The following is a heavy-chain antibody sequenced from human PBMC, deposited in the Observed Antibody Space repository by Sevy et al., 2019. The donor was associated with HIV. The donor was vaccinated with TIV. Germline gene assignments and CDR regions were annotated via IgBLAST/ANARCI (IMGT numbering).Heavy chain of an antibody. D-gene: IGHD5-18*01. V-gene: IGHV3-15*01. J-gene: IGHJ4*02. CDR1: GFTFTNTW. CDR2: IKSKTDGGTG. CDR3: TTGDPYNRYGYMRPYFFDY. Sequence: GGSLRLSCAASGFTFTNTWMSWVRQAPGKGLEWVGRIKSKTDGGTGDYAAPVKGRFSNSRDDSKNTLYLQMNSLKTEDTAVYYCTTGDPYNRYGYMRPYFFDYWGQGTLVTVSS.